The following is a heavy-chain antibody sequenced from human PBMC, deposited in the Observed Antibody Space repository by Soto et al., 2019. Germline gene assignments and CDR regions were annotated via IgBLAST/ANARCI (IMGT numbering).Heavy chain of an antibody. V-gene: IGHV3-33*01. CDR1: GFTFSSYG. CDR2: IWYDGSNK. J-gene: IGHJ4*02. Sequence: QVQLVESGGGVVQPGRSLRLSCAASGFTFSSYGMHWFRQAPGKGLEWVAVIWYDGSNKYYADSVKGRFTISRDNSKNTLYLQMNSLRAEDTAVYYCARGDSSGYAFDYWGQGTLVTVSS. D-gene: IGHD3-22*01. CDR3: ARGDSSGYAFDY.